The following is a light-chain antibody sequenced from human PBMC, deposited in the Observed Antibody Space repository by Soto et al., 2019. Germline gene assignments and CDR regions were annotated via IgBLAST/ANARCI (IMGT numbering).Light chain of an antibody. Sequence: EIVMTQSPATLSVSPGERATLSCRASQSVSSNLAWYQQKPGQAPRLLIYGASTRVTGIPARFSGSGSGTEFTLTISSLQSEDFAVYYCQQYNNGPFTFGQGTKLEIK. CDR2: GAS. V-gene: IGKV3-15*01. CDR1: QSVSSN. J-gene: IGKJ2*01. CDR3: QQYNNGPFT.